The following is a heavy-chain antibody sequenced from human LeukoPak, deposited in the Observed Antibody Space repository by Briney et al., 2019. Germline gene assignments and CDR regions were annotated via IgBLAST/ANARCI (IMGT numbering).Heavy chain of an antibody. CDR3: ASPGDGYNSFFSSIDY. V-gene: IGHV3-30-3*01. CDR1: GFTFSSYA. Sequence: GGSLRLSCAASGFTFSSYAMHWVRQAPGKGLEWVAVISYDGSTKYYADSVKGRFTISRDNSKNTLYLQTNSLRAEDTAVYYCASPGDGYNSFFSSIDYWGQGTLVTVSS. J-gene: IGHJ4*02. CDR2: ISYDGSTK. D-gene: IGHD5-24*01.